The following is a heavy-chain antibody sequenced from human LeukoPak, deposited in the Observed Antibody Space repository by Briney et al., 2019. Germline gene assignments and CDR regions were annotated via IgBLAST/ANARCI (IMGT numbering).Heavy chain of an antibody. Sequence: TSETLSLTCSVSGGSISSGDYYWSWIRQPPGKGLEWIGYIYYSGSTNYNPSLKSRVTISVDTSKNQFSLKLSSVTAADTAVYYCARSPSSLDYWGQGTLVTVSS. D-gene: IGHD2-2*01. CDR3: ARSPSSLDY. CDR1: GGSISSGDYY. CDR2: IYYSGST. J-gene: IGHJ4*02. V-gene: IGHV4-61*08.